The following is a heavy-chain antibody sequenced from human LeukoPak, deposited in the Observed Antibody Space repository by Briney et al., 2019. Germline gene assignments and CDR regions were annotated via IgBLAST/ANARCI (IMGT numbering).Heavy chain of an antibody. J-gene: IGHJ6*02. CDR3: ARDDLVGATHYYYYGMDV. CDR1: GFTFSSFW. CDR2: IKQAGSEI. Sequence: GGSLRLSCAAAGFTFSSFWMSWVRQAPGKGLEWVANIKQAGSEIYYVDSVKGRFTISRDNAKNSLYLQMNSLRAEDTAVYYCARDDLVGATHYYYYGMDVWGQGTTVTVSS. V-gene: IGHV3-7*01. D-gene: IGHD1-26*01.